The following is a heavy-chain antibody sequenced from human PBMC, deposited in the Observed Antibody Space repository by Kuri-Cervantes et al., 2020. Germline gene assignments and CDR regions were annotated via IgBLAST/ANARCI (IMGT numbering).Heavy chain of an antibody. Sequence: SETLSLTCTVSGDSISSSLYYWGWIRQPPGKGLEWIASIYYTGSTYYNPSLESRATISVDTSKNQFSLKVNSVTAADTAVYYCARRESIVVVTGRPRFNWFDPWGQGTLVTVSS. CDR2: IYYTGST. J-gene: IGHJ5*02. CDR1: GDSISSSLYY. V-gene: IGHV4-39*01. D-gene: IGHD2-21*02. CDR3: ARRESIVVVTGRPRFNWFDP.